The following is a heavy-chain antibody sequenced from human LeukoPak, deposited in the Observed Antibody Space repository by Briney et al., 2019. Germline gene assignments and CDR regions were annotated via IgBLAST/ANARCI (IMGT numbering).Heavy chain of an antibody. CDR3: AREGVPAALGYFDY. CDR2: SSDYNGNK. D-gene: IGHD2-2*01. Sequence: GASVNVSCTASGYTFTTYGISWVRQAPGHGLEWMGWSSDYNGNKNYAQRLQGKVTMTTDTSTSTAYMERRSLRSDDTAVYYCAREGVPAALGYFDYWGQGTLVTVSS. CDR1: GYTFTTYG. V-gene: IGHV1-18*01. J-gene: IGHJ4*02.